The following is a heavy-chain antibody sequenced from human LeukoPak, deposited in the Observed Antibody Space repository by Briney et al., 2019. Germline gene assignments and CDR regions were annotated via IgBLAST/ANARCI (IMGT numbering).Heavy chain of an antibody. CDR3: ARGAITMVRGVMSWFDP. D-gene: IGHD3-10*01. CDR2: IYYSGST. J-gene: IGHJ5*02. Sequence: SETLSLTCTVSGGSISSYYRSWIRQPPGKGLEWIGYIYYSGSTNYNPSLKSRVTISVDTSKNQFSLKLSSVTAADTAVYYCARGAITMVRGVMSWFDPWGQGTLVTVSS. CDR1: GGSISSYY. V-gene: IGHV4-59*12.